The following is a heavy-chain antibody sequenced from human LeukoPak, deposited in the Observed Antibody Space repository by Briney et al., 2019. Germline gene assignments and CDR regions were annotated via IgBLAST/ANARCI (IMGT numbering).Heavy chain of an antibody. Sequence: SVKVSCKASGYTFTSYGTSWVRQAPGQGLEWMGGIIPIFGTANYAQKFQGRVTITADESTSTAYMELSSLRSEDTAVYYCARGWDHDSDGRPTAYVYWGQGTLVTVSS. D-gene: IGHD3-22*01. J-gene: IGHJ4*02. CDR1: GYTFTSYG. V-gene: IGHV1-69*13. CDR3: ARGWDHDSDGRPTAYVY. CDR2: IIPIFGTA.